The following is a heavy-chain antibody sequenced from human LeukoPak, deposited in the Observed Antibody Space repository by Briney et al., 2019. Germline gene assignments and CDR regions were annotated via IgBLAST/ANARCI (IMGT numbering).Heavy chain of an antibody. CDR1: TLTFSSYS. V-gene: IGHV3-21*01. J-gene: IGHJ5*02. D-gene: IGHD5-18*01. CDR2: ISSSSSYI. CDR3: ARDRLQLWPSDGDWFDP. Sequence: PGGSLTLSCAPSTLTFSSYSMNWVRQAPGKGLEWDSSISSSSSYIYYADSVKGRFIISRDNAKNSLYLQMSSLRAEDTAVYYCARDRLQLWPSDGDWFDPWGQGTLVTVSS.